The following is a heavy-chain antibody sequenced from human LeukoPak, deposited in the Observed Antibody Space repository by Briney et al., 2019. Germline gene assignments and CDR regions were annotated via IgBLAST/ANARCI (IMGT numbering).Heavy chain of an antibody. Sequence: PGGSLRLSCAASGFTFSSYWMSWVRQAPGKGLEWVANIKQDGSEKYYVDSVKGRFTISRDDAKNSLYLQMNSLRAEDTAVYYCARDLTVVTSGFDYWGQGTLVTVSS. CDR3: ARDLTVVTSGFDY. D-gene: IGHD4-23*01. CDR1: GFTFSSYW. J-gene: IGHJ4*02. CDR2: IKQDGSEK. V-gene: IGHV3-7*03.